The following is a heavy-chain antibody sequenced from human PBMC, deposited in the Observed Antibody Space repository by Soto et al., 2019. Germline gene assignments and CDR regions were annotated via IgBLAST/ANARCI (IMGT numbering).Heavy chain of an antibody. J-gene: IGHJ3*02. D-gene: IGHD2-21*02. V-gene: IGHV5-51*01. CDR2: IYPGDSDT. Sequence: GESLKISCKGSGYSFTIYWIGWVRQMPGKGLEWMGIIYPGDSDTRYSPSFQGQVTISADKSISTAYLQWSSLKASDTAMYYCARQGHAYCGGDCYPYDAFDIWGQGTMVTVSS. CDR1: GYSFTIYW. CDR3: ARQGHAYCGGDCYPYDAFDI.